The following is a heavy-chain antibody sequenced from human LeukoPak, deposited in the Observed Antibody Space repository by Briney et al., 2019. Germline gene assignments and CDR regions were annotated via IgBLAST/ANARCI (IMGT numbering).Heavy chain of an antibody. CDR1: GFTFSRYS. Sequence: GGSLRLSCTASGFTFSRYSMNWVRQAPGKGLEWLSYIRSDSTIIDYADSVKGRFTISRDNDKNSLFLEMHSLRADDTAVYYCAKDGALRYFDWSPPSYFDYWGQGTLVTVSS. D-gene: IGHD3-9*01. J-gene: IGHJ4*02. CDR2: IRSDSTII. CDR3: AKDGALRYFDWSPPSYFDY. V-gene: IGHV3-48*01.